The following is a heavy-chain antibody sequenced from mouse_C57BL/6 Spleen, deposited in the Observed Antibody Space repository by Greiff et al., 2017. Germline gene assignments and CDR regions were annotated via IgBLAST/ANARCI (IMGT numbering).Heavy chain of an antibody. CDR1: GFNIKNTY. Sequence: EVQLQQSVAELVRPGASVTLSCTASGFNIKNTYLHCVKQRPEQGLEVIGRIDPANGNTKYAPKFQGKSTITADTCSNTAYLQLSSLTAEDTAIYYCAQRGFAYGGQGTLVTVSA. CDR2: IDPANGNT. CDR3: AQRGFAY. V-gene: IGHV14-3*01. J-gene: IGHJ3*01.